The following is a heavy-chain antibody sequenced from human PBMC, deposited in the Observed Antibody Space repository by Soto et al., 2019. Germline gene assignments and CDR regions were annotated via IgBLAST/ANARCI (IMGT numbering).Heavy chain of an antibody. Sequence: QAQLEESGGGVDQPGTSLRLSCSASSFSFSSSGMHWVRQPPGKGLEWVAAIWDDGGNKYYADSVRGRLTISRDNSKNTLFLQRNSLRAEDTALYYCARSSGSYFAAFYDTWGQGTLVSVSS. CDR2: IWDDGGNK. CDR3: ARSSGSYFAAFYDT. J-gene: IGHJ4*02. V-gene: IGHV3-33*01. D-gene: IGHD1-26*01. CDR1: SFSFSSSG.